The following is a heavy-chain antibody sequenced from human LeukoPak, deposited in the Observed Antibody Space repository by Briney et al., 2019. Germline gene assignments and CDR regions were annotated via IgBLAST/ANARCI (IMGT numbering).Heavy chain of an antibody. Sequence: GGSLRLSCAASGFTFSNYWMSWVRQAPGRGLDWVANINQDGSDEYYVDSVKGRFSISRDNAKNSLYLQMNSLRAEDTAVYYCARADWGSVDYWGQGTLVTVSS. D-gene: IGHD7-27*01. CDR1: GFTFSNYW. CDR2: INQDGSDE. CDR3: ARADWGSVDY. V-gene: IGHV3-7*01. J-gene: IGHJ4*02.